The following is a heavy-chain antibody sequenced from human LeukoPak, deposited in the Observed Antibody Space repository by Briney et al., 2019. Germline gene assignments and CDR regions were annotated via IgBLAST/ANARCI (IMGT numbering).Heavy chain of an antibody. Sequence: GSLRLSCAASGFTFSDYYWSWIRQPPGKGLEWIGEINHSGGTKYNPSLKSRVTISVDTSKNQFSLKLSSVTAADTAMYYCARVKDPGGYYYYYYMDVWGKGTTVTVSS. J-gene: IGHJ6*03. D-gene: IGHD3-16*01. CDR2: INHSGGT. V-gene: IGHV4-34*01. CDR1: GFTFSDYY. CDR3: ARVKDPGGYYYYYYMDV.